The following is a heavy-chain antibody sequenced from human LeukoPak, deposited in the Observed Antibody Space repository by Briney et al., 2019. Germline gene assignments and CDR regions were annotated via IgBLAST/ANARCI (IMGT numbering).Heavy chain of an antibody. D-gene: IGHD3-10*01. Sequence: SETLSPTCTASGGSISSYYWSWIRQPPGKGLEWIGYIYYSGSTNYNPSLKSRVTISIDTSKKQFSLKLSSVTALDTAVYYCARSYGSGSYFDYWGQGTLVTVSS. J-gene: IGHJ4*02. CDR2: IYYSGST. CDR1: GGSISSYY. V-gene: IGHV4-59*01. CDR3: ARSYGSGSYFDY.